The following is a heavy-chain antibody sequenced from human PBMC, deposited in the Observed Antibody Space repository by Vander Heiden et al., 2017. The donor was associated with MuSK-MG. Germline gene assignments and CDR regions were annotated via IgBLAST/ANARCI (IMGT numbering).Heavy chain of an antibody. Sequence: QVQLQPWGAGLLKPSETLSLTCAVYGGSFSGYYWSWIRQPPGKGLEWIGEINHSGSTNYNPSLKSRVTISVDTSKKQFSLNVISVTAADTAVYYCARQTIFGMINTMDVWGKGTTVTVSS. J-gene: IGHJ6*04. D-gene: IGHD3-3*01. CDR3: ARQTIFGMINTMDV. CDR1: GGSFSGYY. V-gene: IGHV4-34*01. CDR2: INHSGST.